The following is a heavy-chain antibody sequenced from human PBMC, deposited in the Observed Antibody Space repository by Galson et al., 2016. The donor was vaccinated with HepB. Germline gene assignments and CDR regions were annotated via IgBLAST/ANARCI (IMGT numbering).Heavy chain of an antibody. V-gene: IGHV3-9*01. J-gene: IGHJ5*02. CDR2: ISWNSGNT. CDR1: GFTFDDYA. Sequence: SLRLSCAASGFTFDDYAMHWVRQAPGKGLDWVSGISWNSGNTGYADSVKGRFTISRDNAKDSLYLQMNSLRTEDTALYYCAKAAQYCSSTSCRNWFDPWGLGTLVTVSS. CDR3: AKAAQYCSSTSCRNWFDP. D-gene: IGHD2-2*01.